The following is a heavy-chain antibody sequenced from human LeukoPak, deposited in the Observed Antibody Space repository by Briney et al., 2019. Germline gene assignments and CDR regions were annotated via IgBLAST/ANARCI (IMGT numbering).Heavy chain of an antibody. J-gene: IGHJ4*02. CDR1: GFPFSSYS. CDR3: ARDSGYYDSSGYPVDY. CDR2: ISSSSSYI. V-gene: IGHV3-21*01. D-gene: IGHD3-22*01. Sequence: GGSLRLSFAASGFPFSSYSMNWVRPAPGKGLEWVSSISSSSSYIYYADSVKGRFTISRDNAKNSLYLQMNSLRAEDTAVYYCARDSGYYDSSGYPVDYWGQGTLVTVSS.